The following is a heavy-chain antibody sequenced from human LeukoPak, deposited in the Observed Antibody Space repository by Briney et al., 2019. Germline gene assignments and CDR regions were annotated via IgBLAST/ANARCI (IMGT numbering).Heavy chain of an antibody. Sequence: ASVKVSCKASGYTFTGYYMHWVRQAPGQGLEWMGWINPNSGGTNYAQKFQGRVTMTRDTSISTAYMELSRLRSDDTAVYYCARERVDSSSFFDYWGQGTLVTVSS. CDR3: ARERVDSSSFFDY. V-gene: IGHV1-2*02. D-gene: IGHD6-6*01. CDR1: GYTFTGYY. CDR2: INPNSGGT. J-gene: IGHJ4*02.